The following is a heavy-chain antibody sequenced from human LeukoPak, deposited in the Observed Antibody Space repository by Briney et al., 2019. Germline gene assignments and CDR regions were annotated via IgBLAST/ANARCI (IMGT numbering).Heavy chain of an antibody. CDR3: ARDLTIFGVVTEDFDY. Sequence: GGSLRLSCAASGFTFSSYSMNWVRQAPGKGLEWVSYISSSSSTIYYADSVKGRFTISRDNAKNSLYLQMNSLRAEDTAVYYCARDLTIFGVVTEDFDYWGQGTLVTASS. J-gene: IGHJ4*02. CDR1: GFTFSSYS. CDR2: ISSSSSTI. D-gene: IGHD3-3*01. V-gene: IGHV3-48*01.